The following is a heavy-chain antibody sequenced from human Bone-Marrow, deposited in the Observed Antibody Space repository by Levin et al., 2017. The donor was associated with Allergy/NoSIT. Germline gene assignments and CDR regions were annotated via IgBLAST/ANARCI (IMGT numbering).Heavy chain of an antibody. CDR1: GASIRNYF. Sequence: SETLSLTCAVSGASIRNYFWTWIRQSPERGLEWIGYMYLGGSTDYNPSLKSRVTISIDTFNSQFSLNLTSVTSADTAVYYCARKGLYGDYADFWGQGSLVTVSS. CDR2: MYLGGST. CDR3: ARKGLYGDYADF. J-gene: IGHJ4*02. V-gene: IGHV4-59*01. D-gene: IGHD4-17*01.